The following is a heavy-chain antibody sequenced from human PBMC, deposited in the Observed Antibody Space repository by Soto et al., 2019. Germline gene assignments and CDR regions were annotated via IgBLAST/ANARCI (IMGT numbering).Heavy chain of an antibody. CDR3: ARESERRGGSYSAFDI. Sequence: EVQLVESGGGLVQPGGSLRLSCAASGFTFSNYYMTWVRQAPGKGLEWVANIEQDGSDKYYVDSVKGRFTISRDNAKNLLYLQMNSLRAEDTAVYYCARESERRGGSYSAFDIWGQGTMVTVSS. D-gene: IGHD1-26*01. V-gene: IGHV3-7*04. CDR2: IEQDGSDK. J-gene: IGHJ3*02. CDR1: GFTFSNYY.